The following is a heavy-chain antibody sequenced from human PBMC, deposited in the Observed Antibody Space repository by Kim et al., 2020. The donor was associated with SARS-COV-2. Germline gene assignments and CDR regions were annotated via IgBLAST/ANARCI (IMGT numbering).Heavy chain of an antibody. V-gene: IGHV3-23*01. D-gene: IGHD6-19*01. J-gene: IGHJ6*02. CDR1: GFTFSSYA. CDR2: ISGSGGST. CDR3: ANCPREPEGAVAAYYYYYGMDV. Sequence: GGSLRLSCAASGFTFSSYAMSWVRQAPGKGLEWVSAISGSGGSTYYADSVKGRFTISRDNSKNTLYLQMNSLRAEDTAVYYCANCPREPEGAVAAYYYYYGMDVWGQGTTVTVSS.